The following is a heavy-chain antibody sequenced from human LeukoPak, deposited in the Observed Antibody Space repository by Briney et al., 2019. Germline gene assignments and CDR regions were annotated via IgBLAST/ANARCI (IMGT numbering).Heavy chain of an antibody. D-gene: IGHD6-19*01. CDR2: IIPILGIA. CDR3: ARDRSEAGYSSGWYDHYFDY. CDR1: GGTFSSYA. Sequence: GASVKVSCKASGGTFSSYAISWVRQAPGQGLEWMGRIIPILGIANYAQKFQGRVTITADKSTSTAYMELSSLRSEDTAVYYCARDRSEAGYSSGWYDHYFDYWGQGTLVTVSS. J-gene: IGHJ4*02. V-gene: IGHV1-69*04.